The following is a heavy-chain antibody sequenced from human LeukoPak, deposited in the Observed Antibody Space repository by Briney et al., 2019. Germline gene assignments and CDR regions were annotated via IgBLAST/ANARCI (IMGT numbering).Heavy chain of an antibody. Sequence: SVKISCKASGYTFINFDVNWVRQAPEQGLEWMRGIIPIFGTANYAQKFQGRVTITADESTSTAYMELSSLRSEDTAVYYCARGRNSDHYYYYYMDVWGKGTTVTVSS. CDR2: IIPIFGTA. J-gene: IGHJ6*03. CDR3: ARGRNSDHYYYYYMDV. D-gene: IGHD4-23*01. CDR1: GYTFINFD. V-gene: IGHV1-69*13.